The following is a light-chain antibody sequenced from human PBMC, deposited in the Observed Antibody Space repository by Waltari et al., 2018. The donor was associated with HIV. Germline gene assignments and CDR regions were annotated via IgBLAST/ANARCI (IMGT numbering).Light chain of an antibody. CDR2: HAS. CDR3: LQWSNWPLT. V-gene: IGKV3-11*01. Sequence: EIVLTQSPATLSLSPGERAILSCRASQSVRTSLSWYQQKPGQAPRLLISHASNRATGIPARFSGSGSGTDFTLTISSLEPEDFAFYYCLQWSNWPLTFGPGTRVDVK. J-gene: IGKJ3*01. CDR1: QSVRTS.